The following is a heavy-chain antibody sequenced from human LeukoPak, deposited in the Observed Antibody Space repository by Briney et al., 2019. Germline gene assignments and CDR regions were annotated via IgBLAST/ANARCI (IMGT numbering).Heavy chain of an antibody. Sequence: SETLSLTCAVSGYSISSGYYWGWIRQPPGKGLEWIGSIYHSGSTYYNPSLKSRVTISVDTSKNQFSLKLSSVTAADPAVYYCASGGGSYSDDFDYWGQEPWSPSPQ. CDR2: IYHSGST. V-gene: IGHV4-38-2*01. CDR3: ASGGGSYSDDFDY. CDR1: GYSISSGYY. J-gene: IGHJ4*01. D-gene: IGHD1-26*01.